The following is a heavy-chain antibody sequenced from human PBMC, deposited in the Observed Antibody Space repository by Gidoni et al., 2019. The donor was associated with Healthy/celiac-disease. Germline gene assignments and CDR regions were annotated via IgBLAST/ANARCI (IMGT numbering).Heavy chain of an antibody. J-gene: IGHJ6*02. V-gene: IGHV4-59*01. Sequence: QVQLQESGPGLVKPSETLSLTCTVSGGSISSYYWSWIRQPPGKGLEWIGYIYYSGSTNDNPSLKSRVTISVDTSKNQFSLKLSSVTAADTAVYYCATGYSYGMDVWGQGTTVTVSS. CDR1: GGSISSYY. D-gene: IGHD5-18*01. CDR3: ATGYSYGMDV. CDR2: IYYSGST.